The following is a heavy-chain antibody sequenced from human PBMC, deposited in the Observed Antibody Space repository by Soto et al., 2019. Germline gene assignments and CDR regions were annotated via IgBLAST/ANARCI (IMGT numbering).Heavy chain of an antibody. CDR1: GGTFSSYA. CDR3: ARDRGVVTPKGYFDL. D-gene: IGHD2-21*02. V-gene: IGHV1-69*01. CDR2: IIPIFGTA. Sequence: QVQLVQSGAEVKKPGSSVKVSCKASGGTFSSYAISWVRQAPGQGLEWMGGIIPIFGTANYAQKFQGRVTITADESTSKAYMERSSLRSEDTAVYYCARDRGVVTPKGYFDLWGRGTLVTVSS. J-gene: IGHJ2*01.